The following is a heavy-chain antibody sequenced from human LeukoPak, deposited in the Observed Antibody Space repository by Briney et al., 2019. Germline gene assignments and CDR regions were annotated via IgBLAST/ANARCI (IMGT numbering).Heavy chain of an antibody. CDR2: INPNSGGT. CDR3: ARVADTAMVHYLDY. J-gene: IGHJ4*02. CDR1: GYTFTGYY. Sequence: ASVTVSCKASGYTFTGYYMHWVRQAPGQGLEWMGWINPNSGGTNYAQKFQGRVTMTRDTSISTAYMELSRLRSDDTAVYYCARVADTAMVHYLDYWGQGTLVTVSS. V-gene: IGHV1-2*02. D-gene: IGHD5-18*01.